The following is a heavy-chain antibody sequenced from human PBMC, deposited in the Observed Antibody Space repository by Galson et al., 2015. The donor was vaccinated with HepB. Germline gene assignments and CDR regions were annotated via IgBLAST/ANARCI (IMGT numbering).Heavy chain of an antibody. CDR2: IYYSGST. J-gene: IGHJ6*02. CDR1: GGSISSYY. D-gene: IGHD5-12*01. Sequence: ETLSLTCTVSGGSISSYYWSWIRQPPGKGLEWIGYIYYSGSTNYNPSLKSRVTISVDTSKNQFSLKLSSVTAADTAVYYCARGHVDIVATSLIWYGMDVWGQGTTVTVSS. V-gene: IGHV4-59*01. CDR3: ARGHVDIVATSLIWYGMDV.